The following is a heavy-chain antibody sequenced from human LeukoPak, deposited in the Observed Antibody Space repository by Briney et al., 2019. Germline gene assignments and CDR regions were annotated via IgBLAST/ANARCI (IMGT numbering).Heavy chain of an antibody. Sequence: PSQTLSLTCTVSGGSISSGSYYWSWIRQPAGKGLEWIGRIYTSGSTNYNPSLKSRVTISVDTSKNQFSLKLSSVTAADTAVYYCVATKVPYFDYWGQGTLVTVSS. V-gene: IGHV4-61*02. CDR3: VATKVPYFDY. J-gene: IGHJ4*02. CDR2: IYTSGST. D-gene: IGHD5-24*01. CDR1: GGSISSGSYY.